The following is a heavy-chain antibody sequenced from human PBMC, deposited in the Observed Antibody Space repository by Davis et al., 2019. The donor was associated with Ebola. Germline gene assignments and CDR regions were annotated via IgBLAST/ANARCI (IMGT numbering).Heavy chain of an antibody. J-gene: IGHJ6*03. Sequence: PSETLSLTCAVYGGSFSGYYWSWIRQPPGKGLEWIGEIHHSGSTNYNPSLKSRVAISVDTSKNQFSLKLSSVTAADTAVYYCARVYCTNGVCYPYYYYMDDWGKGTTVTVSS. CDR1: GGSFSGYY. CDR2: IHHSGST. D-gene: IGHD2-8*01. CDR3: ARVYCTNGVCYPYYYYMDD. V-gene: IGHV4-34*01.